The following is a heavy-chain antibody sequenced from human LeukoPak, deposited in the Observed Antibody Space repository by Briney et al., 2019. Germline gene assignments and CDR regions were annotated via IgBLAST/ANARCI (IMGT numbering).Heavy chain of an antibody. CDR2: INWNGGST. CDR3: ARVPHLGWAALDV. CDR1: GFTFDDYG. V-gene: IGHV3-20*04. J-gene: IGHJ6*04. Sequence: GGSLRLSCAASGFTFDDYGMSWVRQAPGKGLEWVSGINWNGGSTGYADSVKGRFTISRDNAKNSLYLQMNSLRAEDTAVYYCARVPHLGWAALDVWGKGTTVTVSS. D-gene: IGHD6-19*01.